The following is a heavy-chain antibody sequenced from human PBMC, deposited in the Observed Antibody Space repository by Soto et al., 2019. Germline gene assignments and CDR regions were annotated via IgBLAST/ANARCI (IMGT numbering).Heavy chain of an antibody. J-gene: IGHJ4*02. CDR2: ISGGGNDR. Sequence: GGSLILSCAASGFPFSSYAMSWVRQTPEKGLEWVAGISGGGNDRYYADFVQGRFTFSRDNSRNILYLQMNSLRAEDTAMYYRARSLFMVAPDNEPFDYWGQGTLVTVSS. D-gene: IGHD5-12*01. V-gene: IGHV3-23*01. CDR3: ARSLFMVAPDNEPFDY. CDR1: GFPFSSYA.